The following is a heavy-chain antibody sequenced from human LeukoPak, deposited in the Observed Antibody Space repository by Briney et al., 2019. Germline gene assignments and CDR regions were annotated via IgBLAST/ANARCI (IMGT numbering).Heavy chain of an antibody. J-gene: IGHJ4*02. CDR2: IHYSGST. V-gene: IGHV4-59*01. Sequence: SETLSLTCTVSGGSISTYYWSWIRQPPGRGLEYIGSIHYSGSTNYNPSLKSRVTISVDTSKNQFSLKVNSVTAADTAVYYCARALQTRRFDYWGQGTLVTVSS. CDR1: GGSISTYY. CDR3: ARALQTRRFDY.